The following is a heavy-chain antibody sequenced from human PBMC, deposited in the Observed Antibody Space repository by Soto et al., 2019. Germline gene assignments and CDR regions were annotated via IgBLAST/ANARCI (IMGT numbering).Heavy chain of an antibody. Sequence: SETLSLTCTVSGGYISSYYWSWIRQPPGKGLEWIGYIYYSGSTNYNPSLKSRVTISVDTSKNQFSLKLSSVTAADTAVYYCARGIGIAARPFSYYYMDVWGKGTTVTVSS. CDR2: IYYSGST. CDR1: GGYISSYY. J-gene: IGHJ6*03. V-gene: IGHV4-59*01. CDR3: ARGIGIAARPFSYYYMDV. D-gene: IGHD6-6*01.